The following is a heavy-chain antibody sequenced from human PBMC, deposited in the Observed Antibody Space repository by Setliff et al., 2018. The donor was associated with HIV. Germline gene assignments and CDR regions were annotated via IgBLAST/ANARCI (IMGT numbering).Heavy chain of an antibody. D-gene: IGHD6-19*01. J-gene: IGHJ4*02. Sequence: PSETLRLSCAASGFSFGSYWMSWVRQPPGKGLEWIGEIYHSGSTNYNPSLRSRVTISVDKSKNQFSLKLISVTAADTAVYYCARATWLVHPFPLYYFDYWGQGTLVTVSS. CDR1: GFSFGSYW. CDR2: IYHSGST. V-gene: IGHV4-4*02. CDR3: ARATWLVHPFPLYYFDY.